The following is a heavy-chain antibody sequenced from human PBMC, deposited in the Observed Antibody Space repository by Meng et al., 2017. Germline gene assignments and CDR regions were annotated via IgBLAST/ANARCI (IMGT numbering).Heavy chain of an antibody. CDR2: IYTSGST. V-gene: IGHV4-61*02. CDR1: GGSISSGSYY. Sequence: SETLSLTCTVSGGSISSGSYYWSWIRQPAGKGLEWIGRIYTSGSTSYNPSLKSRVTISVDTSKNQFSLKLSSVTAADTAVYYCARVSSGWYRLIDYWGQGTLVTVSS. D-gene: IGHD6-19*01. J-gene: IGHJ4*02. CDR3: ARVSSGWYRLIDY.